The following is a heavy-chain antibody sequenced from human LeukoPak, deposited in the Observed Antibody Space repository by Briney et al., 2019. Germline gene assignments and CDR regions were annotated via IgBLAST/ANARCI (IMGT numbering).Heavy chain of an antibody. D-gene: IGHD7-27*01. CDR3: ARVNWGPFDY. Sequence: SETLSLTCTVSGGSISSYYWSWIRQPPGKGLEWIGYIYYSGSTNYNPSLKSRVTISVDTSKNQFSLKLSSMTAADTAVYYCARVNWGPFDYWGQGTLVTVSS. CDR1: GGSISSYY. J-gene: IGHJ4*02. V-gene: IGHV4-59*01. CDR2: IYYSGST.